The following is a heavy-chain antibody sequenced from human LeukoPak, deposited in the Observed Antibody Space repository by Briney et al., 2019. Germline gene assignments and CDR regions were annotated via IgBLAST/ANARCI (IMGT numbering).Heavy chain of an antibody. CDR2: INSDGSST. Sequence: GGSLRLSCAASGFTFTTYWMPWVRQAPGKGLVWVSRINSDGSSTNYADSVKGRFTISRDNAKNTLYLQMNSLRADDTAVYYCARGPAYYFDTSGYHSGYWGQGTLVTVSS. V-gene: IGHV3-74*01. J-gene: IGHJ4*02. CDR1: GFTFTTYW. CDR3: ARGPAYYFDTSGYHSGY. D-gene: IGHD3-22*01.